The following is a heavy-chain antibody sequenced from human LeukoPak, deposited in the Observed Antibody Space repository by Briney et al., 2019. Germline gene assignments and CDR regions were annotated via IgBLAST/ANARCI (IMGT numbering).Heavy chain of an antibody. CDR2: MNPNSGNT. J-gene: IGHJ4*02. CDR3: ARSYDYSNFDFDY. D-gene: IGHD4-11*01. Sequence: ASVKVSCKASGYTFTSYDINWVRQATGQGLEWMGWMNPNSGNTGYAQKFQGRVTMTRDTSTSTVYMELGSLRSEDTAVYYCARSYDYSNFDFDYWGQGTLVTVSS. V-gene: IGHV1-8*01. CDR1: GYTFTSYD.